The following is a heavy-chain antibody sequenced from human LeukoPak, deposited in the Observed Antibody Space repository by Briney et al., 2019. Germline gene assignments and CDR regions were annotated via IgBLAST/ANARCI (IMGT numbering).Heavy chain of an antibody. CDR2: ISDNEGST. J-gene: IGHJ4*02. CDR1: GFTFNYYA. V-gene: IGHV3-23*01. CDR3: ARHDSFIPY. D-gene: IGHD5-18*01. Sequence: GGSLRVSCAASGFTFNYYAMSWVRQGPGKGLEWVSGISDNEGSTYYTDSVKGRFTISRDNTKNTVYLQMNNLRPDDTAVYFCARHDSFIPYWGQGTLVTVSS.